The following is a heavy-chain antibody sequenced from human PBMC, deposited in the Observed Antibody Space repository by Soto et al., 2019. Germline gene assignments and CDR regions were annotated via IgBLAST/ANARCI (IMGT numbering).Heavy chain of an antibody. Sequence: QVQLVQSGAEVKKPGSSVKVSCKASGGTLSSYAIRWVRQAPGQGLEWMGGIIPIFGTANYAQKFQGRVTITADESTSTAYMELSSLRSEDTAVYYCASARGSWAIAVAGKGRVGDAFDIWGQGTMVTVSS. CDR2: IIPIFGTA. CDR3: ASARGSWAIAVAGKGRVGDAFDI. D-gene: IGHD6-19*01. V-gene: IGHV1-69*12. CDR1: GGTLSSYA. J-gene: IGHJ3*02.